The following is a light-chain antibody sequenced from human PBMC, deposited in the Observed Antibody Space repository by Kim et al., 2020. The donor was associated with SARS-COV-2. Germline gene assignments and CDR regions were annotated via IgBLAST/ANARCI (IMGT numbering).Light chain of an antibody. CDR3: ATWDDTLNGWV. CDR1: RSNIERNT. V-gene: IGLV1-44*01. Sequence: QSVLTQPPSASGTPGQRVTMSCSGSRSNIERNTVNWYQQFPGTAPKLLIFSNDQRPSGVPDRYSGSKTGASASLAISGLQSEDEADYYCATWDDTLNGWVFVGGTKVTVL. CDR2: SND. J-gene: IGLJ3*02.